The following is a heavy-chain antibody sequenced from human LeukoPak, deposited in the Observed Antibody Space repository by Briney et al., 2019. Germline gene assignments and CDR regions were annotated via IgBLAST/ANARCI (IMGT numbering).Heavy chain of an antibody. CDR1: GGTFSSYA. J-gene: IGHJ4*02. CDR3: ARATYYYGSGSAD. CDR2: IIPILGIA. Sequence: SVKVSCKASGGTFSSYAISWVRQAPGQGLEWMGRIIPILGIANYAQKFQGRVTITADKSTSTAYMELSSLRFEDTAEYYCARATYYYGSGSADWGQGTLVTVSS. D-gene: IGHD3-10*01. V-gene: IGHV1-69*04.